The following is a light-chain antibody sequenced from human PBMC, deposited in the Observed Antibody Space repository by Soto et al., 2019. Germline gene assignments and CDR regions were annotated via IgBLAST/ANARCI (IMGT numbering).Light chain of an antibody. Sequence: QSVLTQPPSVSAAPGQKVTVSCSGSRSNIGNNAVAWYQHLPGTAPKLLIYDNDKRPSGISDRFSASKSGTSATLAITGLQTGDEADYYCETWDSTLSAGVFGGGPNVTVL. CDR3: ETWDSTLSAGV. CDR1: RSNIGNNA. CDR2: DND. J-gene: IGLJ3*02. V-gene: IGLV1-51*01.